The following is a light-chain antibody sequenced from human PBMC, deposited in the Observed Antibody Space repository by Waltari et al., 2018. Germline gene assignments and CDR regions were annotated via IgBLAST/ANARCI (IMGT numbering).Light chain of an antibody. CDR2: GAS. V-gene: IGKV3-11*01. Sequence: EIVLTQSPATLSLSPGERATLSCRAGQSVSSFLACYQQKPGQAPRLLIYGASNRAPGIPARFSGSGSGTDFTLTISSLEPEDFAVYYCQEGNNWPITFGQGTRLEIK. CDR1: QSVSSF. CDR3: QEGNNWPIT. J-gene: IGKJ5*01.